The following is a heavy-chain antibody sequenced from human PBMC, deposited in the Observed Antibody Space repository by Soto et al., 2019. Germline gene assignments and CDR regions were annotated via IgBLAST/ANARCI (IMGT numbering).Heavy chain of an antibody. CDR2: IWYDGSNK. V-gene: IGHV3-33*01. Sequence: QVQLVESGGGVVQPGRSLRLSCAASGFTFSRYGIHWVRQAPGKGLEWVAIIWYDGSNKYYADSVKGRFTISRDNSKNTLYLQMNSLRDEDTAVYYCARGYGSESYIFDYWGQGTLVTVSS. J-gene: IGHJ4*02. CDR3: ARGYGSESYIFDY. D-gene: IGHD3-10*01. CDR1: GFTFSRYG.